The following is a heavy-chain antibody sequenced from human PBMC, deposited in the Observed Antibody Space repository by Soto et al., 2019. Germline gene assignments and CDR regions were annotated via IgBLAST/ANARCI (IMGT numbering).Heavy chain of an antibody. CDR2: IVVGSGNI. Sequence: SVKVSGKASGFTFINSAIQWVRQARGQRLEWMGWIVVGSGNINYAQKLQERLSITRDMSTSTAYMELSSLTLDDTAVYYCARDWFGVDYWGQGTLVTVSS. CDR3: ARDWFGVDY. D-gene: IGHD3-16*01. J-gene: IGHJ4*02. V-gene: IGHV1-58*02. CDR1: GFTFINSA.